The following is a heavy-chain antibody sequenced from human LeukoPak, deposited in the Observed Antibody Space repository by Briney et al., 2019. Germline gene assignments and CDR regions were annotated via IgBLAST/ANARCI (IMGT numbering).Heavy chain of an antibody. V-gene: IGHV4-59*08. CDR1: GGSISSYY. CDR3: ARHKGSGSYYPYGMDV. J-gene: IGHJ6*02. CDR2: LFYSGST. Sequence: SETLSLTCTVSGGSISSYYWSWIRQPPGKGLEWIGYLFYSGSTNYNPSLKSRVTISVDTSKNQFSLKLSSVTTANTAVYYRARHKGSGSYYPYGMDVWGQGTTVTVSS. D-gene: IGHD3-10*01.